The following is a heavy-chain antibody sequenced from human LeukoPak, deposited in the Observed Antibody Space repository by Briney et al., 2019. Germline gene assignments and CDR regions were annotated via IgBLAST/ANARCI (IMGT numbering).Heavy chain of an antibody. CDR3: ARAPGYGAAYYFDY. Sequence: ASVKVSCKASGYTFTGYYMHWVRQAPGQGLEWMGWINPNSGGTNYAQKFQGRVTMTRDTSISTAYMELSRLRSDDTAVYYCARAPGYGAAYYFDYWGQGTLVTVSS. CDR2: INPNSGGT. V-gene: IGHV1-2*02. D-gene: IGHD1-1*01. CDR1: GYTFTGYY. J-gene: IGHJ4*02.